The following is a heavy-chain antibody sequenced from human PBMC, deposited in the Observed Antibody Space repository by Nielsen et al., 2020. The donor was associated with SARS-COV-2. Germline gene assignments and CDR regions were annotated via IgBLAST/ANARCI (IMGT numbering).Heavy chain of an antibody. Sequence: GGSLRLSCAASGFTFSDYYMSWIRQAPGKGLEWVSYISSSGSIIYYADSVKGRFTISRDNSKNTLYLQMNSLRAEDTAVYYCAKDLPRGYSYGWVYYYYGMDVWGQGTTVTVSS. V-gene: IGHV3-11*04. CDR3: AKDLPRGYSYGWVYYYYGMDV. CDR2: ISSSGSII. D-gene: IGHD5-18*01. CDR1: GFTFSDYY. J-gene: IGHJ6*02.